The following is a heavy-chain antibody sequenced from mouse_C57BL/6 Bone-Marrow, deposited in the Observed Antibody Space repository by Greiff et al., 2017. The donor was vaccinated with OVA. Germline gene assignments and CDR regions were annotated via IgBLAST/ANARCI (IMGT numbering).Heavy chain of an antibody. CDR2: IRSKSNNYAT. CDR1: GFSFNTYA. J-gene: IGHJ3*01. Sequence: EVKLVESGGGLVQPKGSLKLSCAASGFSFNTYAMNWVRQAPGKGLEWVARIRSKSNNYATYYADSVKDRFTISRDDSESMLYLQMNNLKTEDTAMYYCVRQRYDYDGSGAWFAYWGQGTLVTVSA. V-gene: IGHV10-1*01. D-gene: IGHD2-4*01. CDR3: VRQRYDYDGSGAWFAY.